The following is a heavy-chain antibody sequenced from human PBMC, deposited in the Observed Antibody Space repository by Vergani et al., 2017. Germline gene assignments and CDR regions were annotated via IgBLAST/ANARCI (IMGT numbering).Heavy chain of an antibody. D-gene: IGHD1-26*01. V-gene: IGHV1-18*01. Sequence: VQLVQSGAEVKKPGASVKVSCKASGYTFTSYGISWVRQAPGQGLEWMGWISAYNGNTNYAQKLQGRVTMTTDTSTSTASRDLRSLRSDDTAVYYCAGYRPGWELPSALLDYWGQGTRVTVSS. CDR2: ISAYNGNT. J-gene: IGHJ4*02. CDR1: GYTFTSYG. CDR3: AGYRPGWELPSALLDY.